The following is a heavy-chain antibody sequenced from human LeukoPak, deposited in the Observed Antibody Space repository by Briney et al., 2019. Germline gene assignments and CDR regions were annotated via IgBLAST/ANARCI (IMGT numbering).Heavy chain of an antibody. V-gene: IGHV4-59*08. CDR1: GGSISSYY. CDR2: IYYSGST. Sequence: PSETLSLTCTVSGGSISSYYWSWIRQPPGKGLEWIGYIYYSGSTNYNPSLKSRVTISVDTSKNQFSLQLTSVTATDTAVYYCARQGYCSSTSCYFFDYWGQGMLVTVSS. J-gene: IGHJ4*02. D-gene: IGHD2-2*01. CDR3: ARQGYCSSTSCYFFDY.